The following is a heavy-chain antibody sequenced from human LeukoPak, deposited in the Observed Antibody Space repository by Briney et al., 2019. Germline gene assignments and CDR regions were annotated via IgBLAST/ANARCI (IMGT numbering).Heavy chain of an antibody. CDR2: IIPIFGTA. D-gene: IGHD1-1*01. V-gene: IGHV1-69*13. J-gene: IGHJ4*02. CDR3: ASHHARKTATKSQTDY. CDR1: GGTFSSYA. Sequence: SMKVSCKASGGTFSSYAISWVRQAPGQGLEWMGGIIPIFGTANYAQKFQGRVAITADESTSTAYMELSSLRSEDTAVYYCASHHARKTATKSQTDYWGQGTLVTVSS.